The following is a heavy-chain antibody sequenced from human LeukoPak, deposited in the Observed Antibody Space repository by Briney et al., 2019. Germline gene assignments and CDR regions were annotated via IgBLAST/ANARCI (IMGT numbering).Heavy chain of an antibody. Sequence: SETLSLTCTVSGGSISGTYYWSWIRQPPGKGLEWNGYIYYTGTTDSNPSLKSRVTISLDTSKNQFSLNLSSVTAADTAVYYCARRWVYDKRAFDAWGQGTMVTVSS. CDR3: ARRWVYDKRAFDA. V-gene: IGHV4-59*08. J-gene: IGHJ3*01. D-gene: IGHD3-16*01. CDR1: GGSISGTYY. CDR2: IYYTGTT.